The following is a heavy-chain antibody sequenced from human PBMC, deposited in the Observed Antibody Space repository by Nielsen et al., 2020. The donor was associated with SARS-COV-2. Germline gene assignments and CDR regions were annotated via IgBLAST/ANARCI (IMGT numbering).Heavy chain of an antibody. Sequence: SVKVSCKASGGTFSSYAISWVRQAPGQGLEWIGGIIPIFGTANYAQKFQGRVTITADESTSTAYMELSSLRSDDTAIYYCARGGDKYGHDGTNHWGPGTLVTVSS. CDR1: GGTFSSYA. J-gene: IGHJ5*02. D-gene: IGHD4-17*01. V-gene: IGHV1-69*13. CDR2: IIPIFGTA. CDR3: ARGGDKYGHDGTNH.